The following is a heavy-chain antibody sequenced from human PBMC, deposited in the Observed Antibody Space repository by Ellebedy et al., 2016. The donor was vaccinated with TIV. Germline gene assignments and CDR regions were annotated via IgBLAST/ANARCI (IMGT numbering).Heavy chain of an antibody. CDR2: ISAYNGNT. CDR1: GYTFSNYG. CDR3: ARPSLEAYHSDSSGLRY. V-gene: IGHV1-18*01. D-gene: IGHD3-22*01. J-gene: IGHJ4*01. Sequence: ASVKVSCXASGYTFSNYGINWVRQAPGQGLEWMAWISAYNGNTYFAQKFQGRVTMIRNTSTSTVYMELRSLKSDDTSVYYCARPSLEAYHSDSSGLRYWGQGTLVTVSS.